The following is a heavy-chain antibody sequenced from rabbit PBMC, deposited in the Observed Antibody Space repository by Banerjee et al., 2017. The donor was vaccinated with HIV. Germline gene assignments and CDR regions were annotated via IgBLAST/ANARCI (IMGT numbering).Heavy chain of an antibody. D-gene: IGHD7-1*01. J-gene: IGHJ3*01. CDR2: IYSGSGNT. V-gene: IGHV1S45*01. CDR3: ARGDYNGRYPIYALTRLDL. Sequence: QEQLVESGGGLVQPEGSLTLTCTASGFSFSSTYYMCWVRQAPGKGLEWIGCIYSGSGNTYYATWVNGRFTISKTSSTTVTLQMTSLTAADTATYFCARGDYNGRYPIYALTRLDLWGPGHPGHRL. CDR1: GFSFSSTYY.